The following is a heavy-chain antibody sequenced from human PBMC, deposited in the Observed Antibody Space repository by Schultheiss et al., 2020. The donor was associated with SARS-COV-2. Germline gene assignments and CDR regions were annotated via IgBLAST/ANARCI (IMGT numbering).Heavy chain of an antibody. D-gene: IGHD4-17*01. Sequence: GSLRLSCAASGFTFSSYAMSWVRQAPGKGLEWIGSIYYSGSTYYNPSLKSRVTISVDTSKNQFSLKLSSVTPEDTAVYYCARAGRNYGDYYSFDPWGQGTLVTVSS. J-gene: IGHJ5*02. CDR3: ARAGRNYGDYYSFDP. V-gene: IGHV4-39*01. CDR1: GFTFSSYA. CDR2: IYYSGST.